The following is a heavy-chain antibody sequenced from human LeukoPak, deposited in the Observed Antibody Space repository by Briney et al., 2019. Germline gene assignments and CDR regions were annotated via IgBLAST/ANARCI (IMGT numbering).Heavy chain of an antibody. D-gene: IGHD1-1*01. CDR1: GFTFSSHG. J-gene: IGHJ4*02. CDR3: ARCGNDKRLDY. V-gene: IGHV3-33*01. CDR2: IWYDGINK. Sequence: GGSLRLSCAASGFTFSSHGMHWVRQAPGKGLEWVAVIWYDGINKYYADSVKGRFTTSRDNSKSTLYLQMNSLRDVDTAVYYCARCGNDKRLDYWGQGTLVTVSS.